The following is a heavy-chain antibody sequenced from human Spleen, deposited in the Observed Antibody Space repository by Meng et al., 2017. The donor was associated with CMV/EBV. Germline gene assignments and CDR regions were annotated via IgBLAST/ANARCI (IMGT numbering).Heavy chain of an antibody. D-gene: IGHD1-26*01. V-gene: IGHV3-15*01. CDR1: GITFSNAW. CDR3: TTENIVGTTVSDY. CDR2: IKSKTDGGTT. Sequence: SGITFSNAWMSWVRQAPGKGLEWVGRIKSKTDGGTTDYAAPVKGRFTISRDDSKNTLYLQMNSLKTEDTAVYYCTTENIVGTTVSDYWGQGTLVTVSS. J-gene: IGHJ4*02.